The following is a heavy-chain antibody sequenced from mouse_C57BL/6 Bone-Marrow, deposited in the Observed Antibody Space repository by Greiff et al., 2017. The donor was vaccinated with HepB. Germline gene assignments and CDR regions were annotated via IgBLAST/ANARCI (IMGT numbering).Heavy chain of an antibody. V-gene: IGHV2-6-2*01. D-gene: IGHD1-1*01. CDR3: ARQNYGSFYAMDY. CDR1: GSSLTSYG. J-gene: IGHJ4*01. Sequence: LVAPSQSLSITCTVSGSSLTSYGVHWVRQPPGKGLEWLVVIWSDGSTTYNSALKSRLSISKDNSKSQVFLKMNSLQTDDTAMYYCARQNYGSFYAMDYWGQGTSVTVSS. CDR2: IWSDGST.